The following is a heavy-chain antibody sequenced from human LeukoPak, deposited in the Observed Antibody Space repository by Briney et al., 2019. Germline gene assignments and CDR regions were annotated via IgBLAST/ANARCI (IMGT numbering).Heavy chain of an antibody. CDR3: ARDLNWNNEIYYYYYMDV. D-gene: IGHD1/OR15-1a*01. Sequence: ASVNVSFTASGYTFTMYYMHWVRQAPGQGLEWMGIINPSGGSTTYAQKFQGRVTMTRDMSTSTVYMELSSLRSEDTAVYYCARDLNWNNEIYYYYYMDVWGKGTTVTVSS. J-gene: IGHJ6*03. CDR2: INPSGGST. V-gene: IGHV1-46*01. CDR1: GYTFTMYY.